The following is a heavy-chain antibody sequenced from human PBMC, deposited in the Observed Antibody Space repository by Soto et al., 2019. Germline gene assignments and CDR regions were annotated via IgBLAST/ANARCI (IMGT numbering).Heavy chain of an antibody. CDR1: GYTFTNFG. Sequence: QVQLVQSGAEVKKPGASVKVSGKASGYTFTNFGISWVRQAPGQGLEWMGWISAYNGNTNDAQNFQGRVTMTTDTSTRTGYMELRRRGSDDTAVYCWARGGTPIDYWGQGTLVTVSS. CDR3: ARGGTPIDY. CDR2: ISAYNGNT. V-gene: IGHV1-18*01. J-gene: IGHJ4*02. D-gene: IGHD3-16*01.